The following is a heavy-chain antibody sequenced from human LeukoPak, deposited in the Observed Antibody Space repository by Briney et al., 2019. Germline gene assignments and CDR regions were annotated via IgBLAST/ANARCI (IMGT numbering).Heavy chain of an antibody. J-gene: IGHJ4*02. CDR2: ISWNSGSI. CDR1: GFTFDDYG. CDR3: TKASGYSSGAVDY. V-gene: IGHV3-9*03. Sequence: GRSLRLSCAASGFTFDDYGMHWVRQAPGKGLEWVSGISWNSGSIGYADSVKGRFTISRDNATSTLYLQMNSLRADDMALYYCTKASGYSSGAVDYWGQGTLVTVSS. D-gene: IGHD5-18*01.